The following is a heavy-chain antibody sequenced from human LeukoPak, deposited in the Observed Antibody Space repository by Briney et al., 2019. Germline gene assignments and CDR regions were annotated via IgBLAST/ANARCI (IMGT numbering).Heavy chain of an antibody. J-gene: IGHJ4*02. CDR3: ARQIASTGTAGFDF. CDR2: IYSTGST. Sequence: SETLSLTCAVYGGSFSGYYWSWIRQPAGKGLEWIGRIYSTGSTNYNPSLKSRVAMSVDTSKNQFSLRLRSVTAADTAVYYCARQIASTGTAGFDFWGQGARVTVSS. CDR1: GGSFSGYY. D-gene: IGHD6-13*01. V-gene: IGHV4-59*10.